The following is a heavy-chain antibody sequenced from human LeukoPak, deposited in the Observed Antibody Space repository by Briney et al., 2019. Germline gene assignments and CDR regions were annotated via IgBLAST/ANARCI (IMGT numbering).Heavy chain of an antibody. J-gene: IGHJ4*02. CDR3: ARGARYDRLWDY. CDR1: GFTFSNAW. D-gene: IGHD3-22*01. CDR2: ISGSGGST. Sequence: PGGSLRLSCAASGFTFSNAWMSWVRQAPGKGLEWVSAISGSGGSTYYADSVKGRFTISRDNSKNTLYLQMNSLRAEDTAVYYCARGARYDRLWDYWGQGTLVTVSS. V-gene: IGHV3-23*01.